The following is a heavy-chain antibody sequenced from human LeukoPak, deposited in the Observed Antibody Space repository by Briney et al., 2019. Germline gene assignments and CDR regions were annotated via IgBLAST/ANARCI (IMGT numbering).Heavy chain of an antibody. CDR2: IYYSGST. CDR1: GGSISSSSYY. CDR3: ARGPSIWFGELLYNWFDP. J-gene: IGHJ5*02. D-gene: IGHD3-10*01. V-gene: IGHV4-39*07. Sequence: SETLSLTCTVSGGSISSSSYYWGWIRQPPGKRLEWIGSIYYSGSTYYNPSLKSRVTISVDTSKNQFSLKLSSVTAADTAVYYCARGPSIWFGELLYNWFDPWGQGTLVTVSS.